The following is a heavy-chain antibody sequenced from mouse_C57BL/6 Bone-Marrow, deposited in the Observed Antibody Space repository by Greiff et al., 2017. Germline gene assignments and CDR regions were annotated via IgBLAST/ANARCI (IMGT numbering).Heavy chain of an antibody. D-gene: IGHD2-3*01. Sequence: EVKLMESGGDLVKPGGSLKLSCAASGFTFSSYGMSWVRQTPDKRLEWVATISSGGSYTYYPDSVKGRFTISRDNAKNNLYLQMSSLKSEDTAIYYCARQVSYDGYYGYWGQGTTLTVSS. CDR3: ARQVSYDGYYGY. CDR2: ISSGGSYT. J-gene: IGHJ2*01. V-gene: IGHV5-6*01. CDR1: GFTFSSYG.